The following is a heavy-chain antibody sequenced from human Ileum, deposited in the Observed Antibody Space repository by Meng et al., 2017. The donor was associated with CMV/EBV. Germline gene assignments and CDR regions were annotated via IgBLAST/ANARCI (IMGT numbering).Heavy chain of an antibody. CDR1: GFTFSDYY. Sequence: GESLKISCAASGFTFSDYYMSWIRQAPGKGLEWVSYISSSGSTIYYADSVKGRFTISRDNAKNSLYLQMNSLRAEDTAVYYCARDRAVTMIVVVIYGMDVWGQGTMVTVS. J-gene: IGHJ6*02. V-gene: IGHV3-11*04. D-gene: IGHD3-22*01. CDR3: ARDRAVTMIVVVIYGMDV. CDR2: ISSSGSTI.